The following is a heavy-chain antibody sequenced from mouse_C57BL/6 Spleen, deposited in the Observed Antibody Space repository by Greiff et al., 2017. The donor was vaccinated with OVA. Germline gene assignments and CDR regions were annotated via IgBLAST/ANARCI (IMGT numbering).Heavy chain of an antibody. V-gene: IGHV1-18*01. Sequence: VQLQQSGPELVKPGASVKIPCKASGYTFTDYNMDWVKQSHGKSLEWIGDINPNNGGTIYNQKFKGKATLTVDKSSSTAYMELRSLTSEDTAVYYCARAPYYYGSSPYWYFDDWGKGTTVTVSS. CDR3: ARAPYYYGSSPYWYFDD. J-gene: IGHJ1*03. D-gene: IGHD1-1*01. CDR2: INPNNGGT. CDR1: GYTFTDYN.